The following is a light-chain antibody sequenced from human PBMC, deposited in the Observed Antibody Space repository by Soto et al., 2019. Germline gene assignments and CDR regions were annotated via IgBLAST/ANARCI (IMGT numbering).Light chain of an antibody. J-gene: IGLJ2*01. CDR1: SGHRSYA. CDR3: QTWGTGIQGV. V-gene: IGLV4-69*01. Sequence: QLVLTQSPSASASLGASVKITCTLTSGHRSYAIAWHQQQPEKGPRFLMKVNSDGSHIKGDGIPDRFSGSSSGTERYLTISSLQSEDEADYYCQTWGTGIQGVFGGGTKLTVL. CDR2: VNSDGSH.